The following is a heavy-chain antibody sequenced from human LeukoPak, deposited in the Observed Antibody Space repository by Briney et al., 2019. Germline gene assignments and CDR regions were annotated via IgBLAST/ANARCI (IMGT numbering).Heavy chain of an antibody. CDR2: IYYSGST. CDR3: ARHLVGGVVITLRNWFDP. D-gene: IGHD3-3*01. V-gene: IGHV4-39*01. J-gene: IGHJ5*02. Sequence: SETLSLTYTVSGGSISSSSYYWGWIRQPPGKGLEWIGSIYYSGSTYYNPSLKSRVTISVDTSKNQFSLKLSSVTAADTAVYYCARHLVGGVVITLRNWFDPWGQGTLVTVSS. CDR1: GGSISSSSYY.